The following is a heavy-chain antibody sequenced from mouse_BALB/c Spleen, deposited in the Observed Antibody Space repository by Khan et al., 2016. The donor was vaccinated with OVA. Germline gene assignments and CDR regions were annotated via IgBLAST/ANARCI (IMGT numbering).Heavy chain of an antibody. J-gene: IGHJ2*01. D-gene: IGHD2-1*01. CDR1: GYTLTSYW. V-gene: IGHV1S81*02. CDR3: ARLLIIVDY. Sequence: VQLQQSGAELVNPGASVNLSCKASGYTLTSYWMHWVKQRPGQGLEWIGEINPSNGRTNYNEKFKSKATLTVDKSSSTAYMQLSSPTSEDSAVYYCARLLIIVDYWGQGTTLTVSS. CDR2: INPSNGRT.